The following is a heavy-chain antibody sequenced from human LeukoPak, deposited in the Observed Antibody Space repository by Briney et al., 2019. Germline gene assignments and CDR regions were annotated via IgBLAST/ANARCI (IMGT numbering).Heavy chain of an antibody. D-gene: IGHD1-26*01. Sequence: PGGALRLSRAASGFTFGTDWMNWVRQAPGKGLVWVSRINSDGSSISYADSVKGRFTISRDNAKNTLYLQMNSLRAEDTAVYYCAGGGYLLDYWGQGTLVTVSS. CDR3: AGGGYLLDY. CDR2: INSDGSSI. J-gene: IGHJ4*02. V-gene: IGHV3-74*01. CDR1: GFTFGTDW.